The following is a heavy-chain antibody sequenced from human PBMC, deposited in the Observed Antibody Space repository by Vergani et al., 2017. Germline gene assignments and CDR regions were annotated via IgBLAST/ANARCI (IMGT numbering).Heavy chain of an antibody. Sequence: QVQLQESGPGLVKPSETLSLTCTVSGGSISSYYWSWIRQPPGKGQEWIGYIYYSGSTNYNPSLKSRVTISVDTSKNQFSLKLSSVTAADTAVYYCARVSFSGEDYSNYYYMDVWGKGTTVTVSS. CDR1: GGSISSYY. V-gene: IGHV4-59*01. CDR2: IYYSGST. J-gene: IGHJ6*03. D-gene: IGHD4-11*01. CDR3: ARVSFSGEDYSNYYYMDV.